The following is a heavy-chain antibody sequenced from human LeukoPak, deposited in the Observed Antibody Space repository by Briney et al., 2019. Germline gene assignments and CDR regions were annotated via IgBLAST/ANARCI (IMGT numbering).Heavy chain of an antibody. CDR1: GYTFSGHG. CDR3: AREGTAGRYYFDY. J-gene: IGHJ4*02. V-gene: IGHV1-18*01. CDR2: ISANNGNT. Sequence: ASVKVSCKASGYTFSGHGITWVRQAPGQGLEWMGWISANNGNTNYAQKLQGRVTVTTYTSTSIAYMELRSLRSDDTAVYYCAREGTAGRYYFDYWGQGTLVTVSS. D-gene: IGHD3-10*01.